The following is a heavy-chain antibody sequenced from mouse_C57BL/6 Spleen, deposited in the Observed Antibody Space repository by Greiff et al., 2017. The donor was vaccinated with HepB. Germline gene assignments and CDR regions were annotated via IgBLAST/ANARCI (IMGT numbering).Heavy chain of an antibody. D-gene: IGHD1-1*01. CDR3: ARGPYGGSSRYFDV. V-gene: IGHV1-81*01. Sequence: QVQLQQSGAELARPGASVKLSCKASGYTFTSYGISWVKQRTGQGLEWIGEIYPRSGNTYYNEKFKGKATLTADKSSSTAYMELRSLTSEDSAVYFCARGPYGGSSRYFDVWGTGTTVTVSS. CDR2: IYPRSGNT. CDR1: GYTFTSYG. J-gene: IGHJ1*03.